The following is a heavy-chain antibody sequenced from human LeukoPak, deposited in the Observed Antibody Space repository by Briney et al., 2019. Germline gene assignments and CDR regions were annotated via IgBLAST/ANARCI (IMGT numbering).Heavy chain of an antibody. CDR2: IIPIFGTA. CDR3: ASGWNCSGGSCYSGDY. D-gene: IGHD2-15*01. Sequence: SVKVSCKASGGSFSSYAISWVRQAPGQGLEWMGGIIPIFGTANYAQKFQGRVTITADKSTSTAYMELSSLRSEDTAVYYCASGWNCSGGSCYSGDYWGQGTLVTVSS. J-gene: IGHJ4*02. V-gene: IGHV1-69*06. CDR1: GGSFSSYA.